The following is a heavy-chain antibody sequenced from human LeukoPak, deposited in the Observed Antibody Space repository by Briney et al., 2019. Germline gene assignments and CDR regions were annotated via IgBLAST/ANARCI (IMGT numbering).Heavy chain of an antibody. D-gene: IGHD1-1*01. V-gene: IGHV4-39*07. CDR2: IYYSGST. CDR1: GGSISGSSYY. Sequence: SETLSLTCNVSGGSISGSSYYCGWIRQPPGKGLEWIGNIYYSGSTYYNPSLNSRVTISVDTSKSQFSLKLRSVTAADTAVYYCARATTTWSEYYFDYWGQGTLVAVSS. J-gene: IGHJ4*02. CDR3: ARATTTWSEYYFDY.